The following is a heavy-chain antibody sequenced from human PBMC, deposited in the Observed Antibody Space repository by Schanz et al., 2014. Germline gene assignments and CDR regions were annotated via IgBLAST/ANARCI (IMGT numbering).Heavy chain of an antibody. D-gene: IGHD2-8*01. CDR1: GFTFSDYY. CDR2: ISGSATTI. V-gene: IGHV3-11*04. J-gene: IGHJ3*02. CDR3: ARLGRMGAFDI. Sequence: QVQLVESGGDVVQPGRSLRLSCAASGFTFSDYYMSWIRQAPGKGLEWVSYISGSATTIYYADSVKGRFTISRDNANNSLYLQMNSLRAEDTAVYYCARLGRMGAFDIWGQGTMVTVSS.